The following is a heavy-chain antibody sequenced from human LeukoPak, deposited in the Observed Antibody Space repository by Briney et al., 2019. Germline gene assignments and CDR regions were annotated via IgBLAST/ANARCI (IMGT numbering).Heavy chain of an antibody. CDR3: ARGPNYCSSTSCYATGFDY. CDR2: IKQDGSEK. J-gene: IGHJ4*02. V-gene: IGHV3-7*01. Sequence: GGPLTLFCAASGFPYNSYWMIWLRQAPGKGLEWVANIKQDGSEKYYVDSVKGRFTISRDTAKNSLYLQMNSLRAEDTAVYYCARGPNYCSSTSCYATGFDYWGQGTLVTVSS. CDR1: GFPYNSYW. D-gene: IGHD2-2*01.